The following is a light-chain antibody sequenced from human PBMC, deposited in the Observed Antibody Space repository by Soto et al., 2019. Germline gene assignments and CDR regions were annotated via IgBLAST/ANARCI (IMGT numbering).Light chain of an antibody. Sequence: EPVLIQSQANLALSPGEIDTRSCRASQSVTSYLAWYQQKPGQAPRLLIYGASSRATGIPDRFSGSGSGTDFTLPISRLEPEDFAVYYCQQYGSSPTFGQGTKVDIK. CDR1: QSVTSY. V-gene: IGKV3-20*01. J-gene: IGKJ1*01. CDR3: QQYGSSPT. CDR2: GAS.